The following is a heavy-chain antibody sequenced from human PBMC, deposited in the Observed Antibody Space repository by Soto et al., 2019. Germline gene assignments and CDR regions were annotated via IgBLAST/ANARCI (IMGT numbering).Heavy chain of an antibody. CDR1: GYTLNELS. J-gene: IGHJ4*02. Sequence: GASVKVSCKVSGYTLNELSMHWVRQGPGKGLEWMGGFDPEDGETVYAQKFQGRVTMTEDTSTDTANMEPSSLTSEDTAVYYCATGGPAGDFDYWGQGTLVTVSS. D-gene: IGHD3-10*01. CDR2: FDPEDGET. V-gene: IGHV1-24*01. CDR3: ATGGPAGDFDY.